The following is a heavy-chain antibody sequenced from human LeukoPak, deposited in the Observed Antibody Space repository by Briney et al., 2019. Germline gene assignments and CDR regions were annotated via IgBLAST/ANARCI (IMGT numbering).Heavy chain of an antibody. CDR2: ISSSSSYI. V-gene: IGHV3-21*01. D-gene: IGHD6-6*01. Sequence: GGSLRLSCAASGFTFSSYSMNWVRQAPGKGLEWVSSISSSSSYIYYADSVRGRFTISRDNAKNSLYLQMNSLRAEDTAVSYCARALSSSRQAFDYWGQGTLVTVSS. CDR3: ARALSSSRQAFDY. J-gene: IGHJ4*02. CDR1: GFTFSSYS.